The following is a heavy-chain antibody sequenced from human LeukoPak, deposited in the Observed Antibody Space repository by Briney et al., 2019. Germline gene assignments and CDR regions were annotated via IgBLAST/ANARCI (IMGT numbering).Heavy chain of an antibody. J-gene: IGHJ4*02. CDR1: GFTFSSYW. Sequence: TGGSLRLSCAASGFTFSSYWMHWVRQAPGKGLVWVSYISSSGSTIYYADSVKGRFTISRDNAKNSLYLQMNSLRAEDTAVYYCARESTVTTCDYWGQGTLVTVSS. CDR3: ARESTVTTCDY. V-gene: IGHV3-48*04. D-gene: IGHD4-11*01. CDR2: ISSSGSTI.